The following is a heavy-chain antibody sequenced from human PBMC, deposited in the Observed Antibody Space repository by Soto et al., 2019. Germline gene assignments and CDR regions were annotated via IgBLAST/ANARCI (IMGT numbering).Heavy chain of an antibody. CDR1: GYTFTSYD. Sequence: ASVKVSCKASGYTFTSYDINWVRQATGQGLEWMGWMNPNSGNTGYAQKFQGRVTMTRNTSISTAYMELSSLRSEDTAVYYCARRSRLRSHDAFDIWGQGTMVTVSS. J-gene: IGHJ3*02. CDR3: ARRSRLRSHDAFDI. CDR2: MNPNSGNT. D-gene: IGHD4-17*01. V-gene: IGHV1-8*01.